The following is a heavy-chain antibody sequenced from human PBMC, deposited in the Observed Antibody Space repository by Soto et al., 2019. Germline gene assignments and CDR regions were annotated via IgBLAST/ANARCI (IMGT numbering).Heavy chain of an antibody. CDR3: AGPRGPKYGGPIFFDF. Sequence: GGSLRLSCAASGLTVSSSYMSWVRQAPGKGLQWVSVIYSAGSTYYANSVKGRFTISRDISTNMVYLQMSSLTDEDTAVYYCAGPRGPKYGGPIFFDFGGGGPLVPV. CDR2: IYSAGST. D-gene: IGHD3-3*02. V-gene: IGHV3-53*01. CDR1: GLTVSSSY. J-gene: IGHJ4*02.